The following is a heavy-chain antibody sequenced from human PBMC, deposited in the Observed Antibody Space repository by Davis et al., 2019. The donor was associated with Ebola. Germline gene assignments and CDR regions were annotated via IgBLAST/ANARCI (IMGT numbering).Heavy chain of an antibody. Sequence: PGGSLRLSCEASGFIVSGYYMNWVRQAPGKGLEWVSVIYSAGDTYYADSVKGRFTISRDNSKNTLYLQMNSLRAEDTAVYYCAKDGDSSSWYVYYYGMDVWGQGTTVTVSS. CDR3: AKDGDSSSWYVYYYGMDV. V-gene: IGHV3-53*05. CDR1: GFIVSGYY. D-gene: IGHD6-13*01. J-gene: IGHJ6*02. CDR2: IYSAGDT.